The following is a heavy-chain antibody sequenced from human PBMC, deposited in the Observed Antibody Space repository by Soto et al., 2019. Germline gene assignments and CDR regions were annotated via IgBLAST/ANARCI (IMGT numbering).Heavy chain of an antibody. V-gene: IGHV4-31*03. CDR3: ARKSIFGVVLNAFDI. CDR2: ISYSGST. D-gene: IGHD3-3*01. CDR1: RGCFSGGGYY. J-gene: IGHJ3*02. Sequence: TLSVNCTVSRGCFSGGGYYWSGIRQHPGKGLEWMGYISYSGSTKYKPSLQSRITISVETSKNQFSLRLTSVTAADTAIYFCARKSIFGVVLNAFDIWGQGTLVTVSS.